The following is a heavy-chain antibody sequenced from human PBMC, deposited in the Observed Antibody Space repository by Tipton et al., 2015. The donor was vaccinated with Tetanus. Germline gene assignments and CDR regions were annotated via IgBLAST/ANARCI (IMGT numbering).Heavy chain of an antibody. J-gene: IGHJ4*02. V-gene: IGHV3-48*02. CDR3: ARDFSYYFDSKSGFDY. Sequence: GSLRLSCAASGFTFNTYNMNWVRQAPGKGLEWVSYISTSSTTIFYADSVRGRFTISRDNAKNSLYLQMNSLGDEDTAVYYCARDFSYYFDSKSGFDYWGQGTLVTVSS. CDR2: ISTSSTTI. D-gene: IGHD3-22*01. CDR1: GFTFNTYN.